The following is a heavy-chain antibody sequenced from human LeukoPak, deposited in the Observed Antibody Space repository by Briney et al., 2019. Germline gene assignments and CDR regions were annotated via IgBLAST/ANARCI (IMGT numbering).Heavy chain of an antibody. CDR3: ARSQSSSWPRDRFDP. CDR1: GGSISSGGYY. D-gene: IGHD6-13*01. J-gene: IGHJ5*02. Sequence: SETLSLTCTVSGGSISSGGYYWSWIRQPPGKGLEWIGYIYHSGSTYYNPSLKSRVTISVDRSKNQFSLKLSSVTAAGTAVYYCARSQSSSWPRDRFDPWGQGTLVTVSS. CDR2: IYHSGST. V-gene: IGHV4-30-2*01.